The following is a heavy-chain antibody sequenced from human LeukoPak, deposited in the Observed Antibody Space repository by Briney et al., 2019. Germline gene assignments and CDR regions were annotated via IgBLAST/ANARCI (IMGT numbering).Heavy chain of an antibody. D-gene: IGHD3-22*01. CDR2: IYHSGST. Sequence: PSGTLSLTCAVSGGSISSSNWWSWVRQPPGKGLEWIGEIYHSGSTNYNPSLKSRVTMSVDTSKNQFSLKLSSVTAADTAVYYCARGGFSGSDLDYWGQGTLVTVSS. J-gene: IGHJ4*02. CDR3: ARGGFSGSDLDY. CDR1: GGSISSSNW. V-gene: IGHV4-4*02.